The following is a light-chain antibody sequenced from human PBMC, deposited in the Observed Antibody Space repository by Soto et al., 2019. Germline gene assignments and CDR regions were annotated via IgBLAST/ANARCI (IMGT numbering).Light chain of an antibody. V-gene: IGLV2-14*01. CDR2: DVI. J-gene: IGLJ2*01. Sequence: QSALTQPASVSGSPGQSITISCTGTSSDIGGYNYVSWYQQHPDKAPKLMIYDVINRPSGVSNRFSAAKSGNTASLTISGLQAEDEADYYCTSYTSSNTVIFGGGTKLTVL. CDR1: SSDIGGYNY. CDR3: TSYTSSNTVI.